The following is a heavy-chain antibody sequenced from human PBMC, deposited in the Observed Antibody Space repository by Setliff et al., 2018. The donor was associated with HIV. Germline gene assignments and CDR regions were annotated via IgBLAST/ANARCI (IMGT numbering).Heavy chain of an antibody. Sequence: ASVKVSCKASGYIFISYGFSWVRQAPGQGLEWMGWISAYNGNTNYAQKLQGRVTMTTDTSTSTAYMELRNLRSDDTAVYYCARAPKRVYYYGSGMNYHYYGLDVWGQGTMVTVSS. D-gene: IGHD3-10*01. CDR1: GYIFISYG. J-gene: IGHJ6*02. CDR3: ARAPKRVYYYGSGMNYHYYGLDV. CDR2: ISAYNGNT. V-gene: IGHV1-18*01.